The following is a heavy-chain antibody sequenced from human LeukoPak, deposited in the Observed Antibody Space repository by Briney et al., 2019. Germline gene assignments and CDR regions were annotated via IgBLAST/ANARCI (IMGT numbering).Heavy chain of an antibody. CDR3: ARERSGSEIFARSFDI. D-gene: IGHD3-3*01. CDR2: IYHSGST. V-gene: IGHV4-4*02. Sequence: KTSETLSLTCAVSGGSISSSNWWSWVRQPPGQGLEWIGEIYHSGSTNYNPSLKSRITISVDKSKNQFSLKLSSVTAADTAVYYCARERSGSEIFARSFDIWGQGTMVTVSS. J-gene: IGHJ3*02. CDR1: GGSISSSNW.